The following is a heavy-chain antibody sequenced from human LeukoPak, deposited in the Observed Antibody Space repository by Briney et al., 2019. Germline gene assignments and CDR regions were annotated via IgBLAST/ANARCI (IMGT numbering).Heavy chain of an antibody. CDR1: GGSISSYY. CDR3: ARAGYTSNWHFDY. CDR2: FYHIGNT. J-gene: IGHJ4*02. Sequence: PSETLSLTCTVSGGSISSYYWTWVRQPPGKGLEWIGYFYHIGNTNYNPSLKSRVTISMDTSRNQFSLKLRSVTAADTAVYYCARAGYTSNWHFDYWGQGALVTVSS. V-gene: IGHV4-59*01. D-gene: IGHD6-13*01.